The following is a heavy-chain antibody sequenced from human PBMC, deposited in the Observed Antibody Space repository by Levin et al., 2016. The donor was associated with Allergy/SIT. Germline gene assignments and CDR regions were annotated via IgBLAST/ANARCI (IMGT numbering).Heavy chain of an antibody. CDR3: VRGVLDY. CDR1: GFSFGDYG. CDR2: ISSSGSPT. J-gene: IGHJ4*02. D-gene: IGHD5/OR15-5a*01. Sequence: GESLKISCTASGFSFGDYGMNWVRQAPGKGLEWVSHISSSGSPTYYADSVKGRFTISRDNAKNSLYLQMNSLRDEDTAVYYCVRGVLDYWGQGALVTVSS. V-gene: IGHV3-48*02.